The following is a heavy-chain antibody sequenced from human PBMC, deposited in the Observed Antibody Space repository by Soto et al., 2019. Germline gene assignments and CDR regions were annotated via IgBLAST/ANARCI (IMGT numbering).Heavy chain of an antibody. D-gene: IGHD4-17*01. Sequence: QVQLVESGGGVVQPGGSLSLSCAASGFTFYSYTIHWVRQAPGKGLEWVAAIWYDGSNKFYTESVKGRFTISRDNSRNTLSLQRNSLRSEDTAVYYCVRDGDVTTGYGLDVWGQGTTVTVSS. CDR3: VRDGDVTTGYGLDV. CDR1: GFTFYSYT. V-gene: IGHV3-33*01. CDR2: IWYDGSNK. J-gene: IGHJ6*02.